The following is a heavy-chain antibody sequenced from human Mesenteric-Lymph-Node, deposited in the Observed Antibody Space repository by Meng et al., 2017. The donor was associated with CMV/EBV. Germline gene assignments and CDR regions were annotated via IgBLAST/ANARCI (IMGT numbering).Heavy chain of an antibody. Sequence: GGSLRLSCTPSGFTFNSYGMHWVRQAPGKGLEWLALIWYDGSKKYYADSVKGRFTISRDNSKNTLYLQMNSLRVEDTAVYYCAKDLRGFNWNDYGNGLDVWGQGTTVTVSS. D-gene: IGHD1-20*01. V-gene: IGHV3-33*06. J-gene: IGHJ6*02. CDR3: AKDLRGFNWNDYGNGLDV. CDR1: GFTFNSYG. CDR2: IWYDGSKK.